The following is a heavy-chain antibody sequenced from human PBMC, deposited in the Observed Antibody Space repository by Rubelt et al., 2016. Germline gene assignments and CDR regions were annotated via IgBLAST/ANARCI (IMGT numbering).Heavy chain of an antibody. D-gene: IGHD1-26*01. V-gene: IGHV5-51*01. CDR1: GYSYTTYW. CDR2: IYPGDSDT. J-gene: IGHJ3*02. CDR3: ARLRGSPQGAAFDI. Sequence: EVQLVQSGAGVKKPGESLKISCKGSGYSYTTYWIGWVRQMPGKGLECMGIIYPGDSDTRYSPSYQCLYTISAANSISVAYLQWSSLKASDAAMYYCARLRGSPQGAAFDIWGQGTMVTVSS.